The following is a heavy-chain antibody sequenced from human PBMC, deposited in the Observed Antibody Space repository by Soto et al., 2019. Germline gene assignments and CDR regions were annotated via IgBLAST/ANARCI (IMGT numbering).Heavy chain of an antibody. CDR2: ISGSGGST. V-gene: IGHV3-23*01. D-gene: IGHD3-10*01. J-gene: IGHJ4*02. CDR3: ANDFIGSIADFFEC. Sequence: GGSLRLSCAASGFTFSSYAMRWVRQAPGKGMEWVASISGSGGSTYYADSVKGRFTISRDNSKNTLYLQVNSLRAEDAAVYYCANDFIGSIADFFECWGQGTLVTVSS. CDR1: GFTFSSYA.